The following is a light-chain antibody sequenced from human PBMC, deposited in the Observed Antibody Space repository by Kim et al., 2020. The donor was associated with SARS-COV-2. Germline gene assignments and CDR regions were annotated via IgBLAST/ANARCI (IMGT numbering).Light chain of an antibody. CDR3: QKYNSAPLT. V-gene: IGKV1-27*01. CDR1: QGISNY. CDR2: AAS. J-gene: IGKJ4*01. Sequence: AAGGDRVTGTCRASQGISNYVAWYQQKPGKVPKLLIYAASALQSGVPSRFSGSGSGTDFTLTISSLQPEDVATYYCQKYNSAPLTFGGGTKVDIK.